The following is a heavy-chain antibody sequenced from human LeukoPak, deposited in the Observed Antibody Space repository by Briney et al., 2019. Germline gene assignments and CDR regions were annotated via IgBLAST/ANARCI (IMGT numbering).Heavy chain of an antibody. D-gene: IGHD5-18*01. CDR1: GYTFTSYG. J-gene: IGHJ4*02. CDR2: IIPIFGTA. Sequence: ASVKVSCEASGYTFTSYGISWVRQAPGQGLEWMGGIIPIFGTANYAQKFQGRVTITADESTSTAYMELSSLRSEDTAVYYCARPDEDRGYSYGYNYWGQGTLVTVSS. V-gene: IGHV1-69*13. CDR3: ARPDEDRGYSYGYNY.